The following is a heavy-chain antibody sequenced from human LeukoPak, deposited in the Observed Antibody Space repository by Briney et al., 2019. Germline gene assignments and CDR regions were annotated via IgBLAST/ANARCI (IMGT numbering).Heavy chain of an antibody. J-gene: IGHJ4*02. CDR2: IYHSGST. Sequence: PSETLSLTCAVSGGSISSGGYSWRWIRQPPGRGLEWIVYIYHSGSTSYNPSLKSRVTISVDMSKNQFSLKLSSVTAADTAVYYCARSGRSDILTGYTFDYWGQGTLVTVSS. V-gene: IGHV4-30-2*01. CDR1: GGSISSGGYS. D-gene: IGHD3-9*01. CDR3: ARSGRSDILTGYTFDY.